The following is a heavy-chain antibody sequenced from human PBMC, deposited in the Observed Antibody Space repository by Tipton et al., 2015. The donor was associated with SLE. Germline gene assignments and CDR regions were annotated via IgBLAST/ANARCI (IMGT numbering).Heavy chain of an antibody. CDR3: APARHGFDI. D-gene: IGHD6-25*01. CDR2: VFYSGST. CDR1: GDSITNSPYL. V-gene: IGHV4-39*01. Sequence: TLSLTCTVSGDSITNSPYLWGWVRQPPGKGLEWIGSVFYSGSTYYNPSLKSRVTISVDTSKNQFSLKLTSVTAADTSVYYCAPARHGFDIWGQGTMVTVSS. J-gene: IGHJ3*02.